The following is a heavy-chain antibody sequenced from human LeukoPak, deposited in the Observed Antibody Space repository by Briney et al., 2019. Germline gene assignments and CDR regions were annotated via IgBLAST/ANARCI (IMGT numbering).Heavy chain of an antibody. Sequence: SETLSLTCAVSGDSVSSSNYYWSWIRQPPGKGLEWIGYIYYGGSTNYNPSLKSRVTISVDTSKSQFSLKLSSVTAADTAVYYCATTPNPNYFDYWGQGALVTVSS. J-gene: IGHJ4*02. CDR2: IYYGGST. CDR1: GDSVSSSNYY. CDR3: ATTPNPNYFDY. V-gene: IGHV4-61*01.